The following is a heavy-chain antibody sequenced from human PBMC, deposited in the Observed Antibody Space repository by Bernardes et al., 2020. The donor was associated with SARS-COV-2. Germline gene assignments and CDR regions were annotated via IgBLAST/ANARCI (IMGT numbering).Heavy chain of an antibody. CDR3: AREEGWELLGGWFDP. J-gene: IGHJ5*02. V-gene: IGHV1-3*01. Sequence: ASVKVSCKASGYTFTSYAIHWVRQAPGQRLEWMGWINAGNGNTKYSQKFQGRVTITRDTSASTAYMELSSLRSEDTAVYYCAREEGWELLGGWFDPWGQGTLVTVSS. D-gene: IGHD1-26*01. CDR2: INAGNGNT. CDR1: GYTFTSYA.